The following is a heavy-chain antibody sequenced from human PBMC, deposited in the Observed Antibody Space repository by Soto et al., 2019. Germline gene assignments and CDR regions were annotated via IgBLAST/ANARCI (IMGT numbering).Heavy chain of an antibody. J-gene: IGHJ6*03. CDR3: ANLAKHYYRYMDV. V-gene: IGHV3-11*01. CDR2: ISTSGSST. Sequence: QVQLVESGGGLVKPGGSLRLSCAASGFSFSDYYMSWIRQAPGKGLEWVSLISTSGSSTDYADSVKGRFTISRDNAKNSLSLQMNSLRAEDTAVYYCANLAKHYYRYMDVWGKGTTVTVSS. D-gene: IGHD1-26*01. CDR1: GFSFSDYY.